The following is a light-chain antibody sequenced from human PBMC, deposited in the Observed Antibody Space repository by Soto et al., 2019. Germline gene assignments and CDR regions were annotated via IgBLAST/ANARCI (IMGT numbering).Light chain of an antibody. CDR3: QSYDTSIHVI. Sequence: NFMLTQPHSLSESPGKTVTISCTGSSGSIANNYVQWYQQRPGSAPTTVIYENKLRPSGVPDRFSGSIDSSSNSASLTISGLKTEDEADFSCQSYDTSIHVIFGGGTKLPVL. V-gene: IGLV6-57*02. CDR1: SGSIANNY. CDR2: ENK. J-gene: IGLJ2*01.